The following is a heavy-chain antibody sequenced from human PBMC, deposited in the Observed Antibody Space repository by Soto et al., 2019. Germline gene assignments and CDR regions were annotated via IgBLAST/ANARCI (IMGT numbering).Heavy chain of an antibody. D-gene: IGHD3-10*01. CDR3: AKDRGNVLLWFGELPSYYFDY. Sequence: EVQLVESGGGLVQPGRSLRLSCAASGFTFDDYAMHWVRQAPGKGLEWVSGISWNSGSIGYADSVKGRFTISRDNAKNSLYLQMNSLRAEDTALYYCAKDRGNVLLWFGELPSYYFDYWGQGTLVTVSS. V-gene: IGHV3-9*01. CDR2: ISWNSGSI. CDR1: GFTFDDYA. J-gene: IGHJ4*02.